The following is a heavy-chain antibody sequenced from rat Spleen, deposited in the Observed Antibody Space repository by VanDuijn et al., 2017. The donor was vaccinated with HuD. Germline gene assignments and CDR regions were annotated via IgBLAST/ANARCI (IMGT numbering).Heavy chain of an antibody. CDR1: GYSITSSYR. Sequence: EVQLQESGPGLVKPSQSLSLTCSVIGYSITSSYRWNWIRKFPGNKLEWMGYINSAGTTNYNPSLKSRISITRDTSKNQFFLQVNSVTTEDTATYYCASLYSSYSLYYFDYWGQGVMVTVSS. CDR2: INSAGTT. CDR3: ASLYSSYSLYYFDY. D-gene: IGHD1-2*01. V-gene: IGHV3-3*01. J-gene: IGHJ2*01.